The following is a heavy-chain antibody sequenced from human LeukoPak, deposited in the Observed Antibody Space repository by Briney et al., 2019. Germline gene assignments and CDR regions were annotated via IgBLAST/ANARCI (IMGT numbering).Heavy chain of an antibody. D-gene: IGHD5-12*01. J-gene: IGHJ4*02. CDR1: GFTFSTYD. CDR2: ISFDGSNK. V-gene: IGHV3-30*03. Sequence: PGRSLRLSCAASGFTFSTYDMHWVRQAPGKGLEWVAVISFDGSNKYYADSVKGRFTISRDNSKNTLYLEMNSLRAEDTAVYYCASARALYGYSGYDKPYFDYWGQGTLVTVSS. CDR3: ASARALYGYSGYDKPYFDY.